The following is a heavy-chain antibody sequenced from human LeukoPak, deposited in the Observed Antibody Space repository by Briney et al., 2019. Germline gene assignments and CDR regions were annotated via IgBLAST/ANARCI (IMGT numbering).Heavy chain of an antibody. V-gene: IGHV3-15*01. CDR3: TTSLYSGYDWGSDY. D-gene: IGHD5-12*01. CDR2: IRSETDGGTT. Sequence: GGSLRLSCAASGFTFSNAYMTWVRQAPGKGLEWVGRIRSETDGGTTGSAAPVKGRFTISRDDSKNTLYLQMNSLKTEDTAVYYCTTSLYSGYDWGSDYWGQGTLVTVSS. CDR1: GFTFSNAY. J-gene: IGHJ4*02.